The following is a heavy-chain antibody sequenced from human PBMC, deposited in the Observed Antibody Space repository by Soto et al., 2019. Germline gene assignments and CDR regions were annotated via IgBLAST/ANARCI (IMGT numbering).Heavy chain of an antibody. D-gene: IGHD2-21*01. CDR2: INHSGST. CDR1: GGSFSGYY. Sequence: SETLSLTCAVYGGSFSGYYWSWIRQPPGKGLEWIGEINHSGSTNYNPSLKSRVTISVDTSKNQFSLKLSSVNAADTAVYYCARVQGGTVELWWSDYWGQGTLVTVSS. J-gene: IGHJ4*02. CDR3: ARVQGGTVELWWSDY. V-gene: IGHV4-34*01.